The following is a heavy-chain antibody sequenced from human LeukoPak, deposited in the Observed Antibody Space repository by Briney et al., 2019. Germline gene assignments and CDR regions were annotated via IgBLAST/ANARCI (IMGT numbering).Heavy chain of an antibody. J-gene: IGHJ1*01. CDR1: GGSISSSSYY. D-gene: IGHD3-22*01. CDR2: IYYSGNT. V-gene: IGHV4-39*01. CDR3: ARQSKGIIVITDLQH. Sequence: RASETLSLTCTVSGGSISSSSYYWGWIRQPPGKGLEWIGSIYYSGNTYYSPSLKSRVTISVDTSKNQFSLKLSSVTAADTAVYYCARQSKGIIVITDLQHWGQGTLVTVSS.